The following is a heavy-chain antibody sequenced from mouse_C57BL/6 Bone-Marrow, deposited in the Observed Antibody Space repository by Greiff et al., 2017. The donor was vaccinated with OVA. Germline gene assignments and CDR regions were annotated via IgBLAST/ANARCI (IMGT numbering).Heavy chain of an antibody. D-gene: IGHD4-1*01. V-gene: IGHV5-9*01. CDR3: ATPGTWFAY. CDR2: ISGGGGNT. J-gene: IGHJ3*01. CDR1: GFTFSSYT. Sequence: EVKLMESGGGLVKPGGSLKLSCAASGFTFSSYTMSWVRPTPEKRLEWVATISGGGGNTYYPDSVKGRFTISRDNAKNTLYLQMSSLRSEDTALYYCATPGTWFAYWGQGTLVTVSA.